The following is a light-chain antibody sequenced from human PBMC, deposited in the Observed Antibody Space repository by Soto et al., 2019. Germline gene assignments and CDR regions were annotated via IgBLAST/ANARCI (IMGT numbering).Light chain of an antibody. V-gene: IGKV2-28*01. Sequence: DIVMTQSPLSLPVTPGEAASISCRSSQSLLNSNGRNYLDWYLQKPGQSPQLLIYMGSNRASGVPDRFSGSGSGTDFTLKISRVEAEDVGVYQCMQAIQAPHTFGQGTKLEIK. J-gene: IGKJ2*01. CDR3: MQAIQAPHT. CDR2: MGS. CDR1: QSLLNSNGRNY.